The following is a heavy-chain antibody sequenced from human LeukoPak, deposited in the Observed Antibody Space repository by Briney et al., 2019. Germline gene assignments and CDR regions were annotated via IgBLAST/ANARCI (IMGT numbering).Heavy chain of an antibody. CDR2: INPKSSGT. CDR3: ARIAIGGGEWHFDS. CDR1: GDSFTDYY. Sequence: GASVKVSCKASGDSFTDYYMHWVRQAPGQGLEWMGWINPKSSGTNYQGRVTMTRDTSIRTAYMELSRLRGDDTAVYYCARIAIGGGEWHFDSWGQGTLVTVSS. D-gene: IGHD3-16*01. V-gene: IGHV1-2*02. J-gene: IGHJ4*02.